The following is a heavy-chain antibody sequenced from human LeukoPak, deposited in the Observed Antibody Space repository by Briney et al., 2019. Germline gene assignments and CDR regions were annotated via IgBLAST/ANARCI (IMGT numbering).Heavy chain of an antibody. D-gene: IGHD2-15*01. J-gene: IGHJ4*02. CDR1: GGSISSSSW. Sequence: SETLSLTCAVSGGSISSSSWWSWVRQPPGKGPEWIGEIHHSGSTNLNPSLKSRVTMSVDNAKNQFSLKVTSVTAADTAVYYCARRYCTGGSCGLLDYWGQGTLVTVSS. CDR3: ARRYCTGGSCGLLDY. V-gene: IGHV4-4*02. CDR2: IHHSGST.